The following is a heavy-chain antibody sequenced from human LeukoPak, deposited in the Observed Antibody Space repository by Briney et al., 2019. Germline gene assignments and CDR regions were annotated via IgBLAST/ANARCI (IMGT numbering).Heavy chain of an antibody. V-gene: IGHV3-7*01. CDR3: ARDRRPTIYGGLDS. J-gene: IGHJ4*02. CDR1: GFTFSDYY. D-gene: IGHD4-17*01. CDR2: IKHDGSDS. Sequence: GGSLRLSGSASGFTFSDYYMSWIRQAPGKGLEWVANIKHDGSDSFYVDSVKGRFTISRDNSENSLYLQMHSLRVEDTAMYFCARDRRPTIYGGLDSWGQGTVVTVSS.